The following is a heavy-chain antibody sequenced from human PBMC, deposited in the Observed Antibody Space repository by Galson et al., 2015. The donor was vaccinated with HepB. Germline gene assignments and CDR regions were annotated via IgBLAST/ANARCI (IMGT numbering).Heavy chain of an antibody. Sequence: SLRLSCAASGFSFTSHSMNWVRQAPGKGLEWVTYISSGGTKYYADSVKGRFTISRDNVKNFLYLHMNSLRGEDTAVYYCARNPASYDYYNMDVWGHGTTVTVSS. CDR3: ARNPASYDYYNMDV. V-gene: IGHV3-48*01. CDR1: GFSFTSHS. CDR2: ISSGGTK. J-gene: IGHJ6*02.